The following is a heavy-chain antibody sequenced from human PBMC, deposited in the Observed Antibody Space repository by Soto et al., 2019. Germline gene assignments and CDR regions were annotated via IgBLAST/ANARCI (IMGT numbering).Heavy chain of an antibody. CDR1: GFTFSSYA. D-gene: IGHD2-2*01. J-gene: IGHJ3*02. CDR2: ISGSGGST. Sequence: GGSLRLSCAASGFTFSSYAMSWVRQAPGKGLEWVSAISGSGGSTYYADSVKGRFTISRDNSKNTLYLQMNSLRAEDTAVYYCAKDFLNIVVVPAAIETLDAFDIWGQGTMVTVSS. CDR3: AKDFLNIVVVPAAIETLDAFDI. V-gene: IGHV3-23*01.